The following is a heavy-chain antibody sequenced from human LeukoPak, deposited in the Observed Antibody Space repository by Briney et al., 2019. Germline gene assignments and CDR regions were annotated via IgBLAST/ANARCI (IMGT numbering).Heavy chain of an antibody. V-gene: IGHV4-30-4*01. J-gene: IGHJ6*02. D-gene: IGHD4-17*01. Sequence: SQTLSLTCTVSGGSISSGDYSWSWIRQPPGKGLEWIGYIYYSGSTYYNPSLKSRVTISVDTSKNQFSLKLSSVTAADTAVYYCARVTTVTTLNYYYYYGMDVWGQGTTVTVSS. CDR3: ARVTTVTTLNYYYYYGMDV. CDR1: GGSISSGDYS. CDR2: IYYSGST.